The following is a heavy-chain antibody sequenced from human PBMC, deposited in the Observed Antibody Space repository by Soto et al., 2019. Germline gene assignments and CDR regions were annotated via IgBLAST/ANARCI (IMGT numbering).Heavy chain of an antibody. D-gene: IGHD1-20*01. V-gene: IGHV4-59*01. CDR2: VHDSGST. J-gene: IGHJ4*02. Sequence: SETLSLTCSVSGDAISNYYWSWIRQTPGKGLEWIGCVHDSGSTDYNPSLKGRVTMSLHTSKSQFSLNLSSVTAADSATYYCARGTRALITSFFAYWGQGIPVTSPQ. CDR3: ARGTRALITSFFAY. CDR1: GDAISNYY.